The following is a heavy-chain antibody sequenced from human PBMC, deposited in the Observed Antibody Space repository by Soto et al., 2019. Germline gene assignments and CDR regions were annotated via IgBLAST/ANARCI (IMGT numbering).Heavy chain of an antibody. CDR3: AKVYGDSSGYYYDAGAFDI. CDR1: GFTFSSYA. Sequence: GGSLRLSCAASGFTFSSYAMSWVRQAPGKGLEWVSAISGSGGSTYYADSVKGRFTISRGNSKNTLYLQMNSLRAEDTAVYYCAKVYGDSSGYYYDAGAFDIWGQGTMVTVSS. CDR2: ISGSGGST. J-gene: IGHJ3*02. D-gene: IGHD3-22*01. V-gene: IGHV3-23*01.